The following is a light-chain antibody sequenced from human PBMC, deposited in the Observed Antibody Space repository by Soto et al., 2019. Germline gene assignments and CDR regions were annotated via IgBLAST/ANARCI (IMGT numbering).Light chain of an antibody. V-gene: IGLV2-14*01. CDR3: SSYTSSSTPLCV. J-gene: IGLJ1*01. CDR1: SSDVGGYNY. Sequence: QSALTQPASVSGSPGKSITISCTGTSSDVGGYNYVSWYQQHPGKAPKLMIYDVSNRPSGVSNRFSGSKSGNTASLTISGLQAEDEAYYYCSSYTSSSTPLCVFGTGTNVTVL. CDR2: DVS.